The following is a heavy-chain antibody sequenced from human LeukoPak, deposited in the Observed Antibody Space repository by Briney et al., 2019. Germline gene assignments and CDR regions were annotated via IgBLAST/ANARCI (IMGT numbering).Heavy chain of an antibody. CDR3: ARESYSSSWLDY. Sequence: SETLSLTCTVSGGSISSYYRSWTRQPPGKGLEWIGYIYYSGSTNYNPSLKSRVTISVDTSKNQFSLKLSSVTAADTAVYYCARESYSSSWLDYWGQGTLVTVSS. CDR2: IYYSGST. J-gene: IGHJ4*02. CDR1: GGSISSYY. V-gene: IGHV4-59*01. D-gene: IGHD6-13*01.